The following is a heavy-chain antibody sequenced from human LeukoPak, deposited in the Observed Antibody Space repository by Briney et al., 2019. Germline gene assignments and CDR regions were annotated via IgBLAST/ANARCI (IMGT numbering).Heavy chain of an antibody. V-gene: IGHV4-38-2*02. CDR2: IFQSVST. Sequence: SETLSLTCTVSGYSISGGYYWGWTRQPPGKGLEWIGTIFQSVSTYYNPSLKSRVTTSVDTSKNQFSLKLSSVTAADTAVYYCARNNSNGFDFWSQGTLVTVSS. CDR3: ARNNSNGFDF. D-gene: IGHD6-19*01. CDR1: GYSISGGYY. J-gene: IGHJ4*02.